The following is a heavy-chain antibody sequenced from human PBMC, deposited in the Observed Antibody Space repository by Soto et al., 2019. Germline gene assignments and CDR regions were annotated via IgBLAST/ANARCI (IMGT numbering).Heavy chain of an antibody. CDR1: GGTLSSYA. V-gene: IGHV1-69*06. J-gene: IGHJ4*02. Sequence: GASVKVSCKASGGTLSSYAISWVRQAPGQGLEWMGGIIPIFGTANYAQKFRGRVTITADKSTSTAYMELSSLRSEDTAVYYCLGEVPDYYDSSGYYASVDYWGQGTLVTVSS. D-gene: IGHD3-22*01. CDR2: IIPIFGTA. CDR3: LGEVPDYYDSSGYYASVDY.